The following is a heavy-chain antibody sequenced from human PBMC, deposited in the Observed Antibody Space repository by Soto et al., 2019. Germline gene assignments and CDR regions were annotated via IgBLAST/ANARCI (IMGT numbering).Heavy chain of an antibody. J-gene: IGHJ6*02. CDR3: ATSSGSAYGLDV. Sequence: SETLSLTCAVSAGSISTTNWYVWVRQPPGMGLEWIGEIYHTGTTTYNPFLKSRVTMSVDTSKNQFSLRLSFVTAADTAVYYCATSSGSAYGLDVWGPGATVTVSS. D-gene: IGHD3-10*01. V-gene: IGHV4-4*02. CDR1: AGSISTTNW. CDR2: IYHTGTT.